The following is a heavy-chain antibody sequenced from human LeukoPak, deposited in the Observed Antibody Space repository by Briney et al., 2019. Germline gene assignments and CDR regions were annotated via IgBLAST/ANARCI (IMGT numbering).Heavy chain of an antibody. CDR1: GGSISSYY. V-gene: IGHV4-4*07. CDR2: IYTSGST. Sequence: PSETLSLTCTVSGGSISSYYWSWIRQPAGKGLEWIGRIYTSGSTNYNPSLKSRVTMSVDTSKNQFSLKLSSVTAADTAVYYCARDSGRITIIGVDTPSDAFDIWGQGTMVTVSS. J-gene: IGHJ3*02. D-gene: IGHD3-3*01. CDR3: ARDSGRITIIGVDTPSDAFDI.